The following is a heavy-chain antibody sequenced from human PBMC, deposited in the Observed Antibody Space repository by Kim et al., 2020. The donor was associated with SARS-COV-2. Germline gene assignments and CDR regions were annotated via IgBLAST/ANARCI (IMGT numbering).Heavy chain of an antibody. CDR2: SYI. Sequence: SYIYYAASVKVRFTISRANAKNSLYLQMNSLRAEDTAVYYCALSIVATIFWGQGTLVTVSS. V-gene: IGHV3-21*01. J-gene: IGHJ4*02. D-gene: IGHD5-12*01. CDR3: ALSIVATIF.